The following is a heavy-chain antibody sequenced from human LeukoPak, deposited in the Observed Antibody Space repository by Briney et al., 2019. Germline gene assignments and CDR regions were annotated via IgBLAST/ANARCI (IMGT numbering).Heavy chain of an antibody. CDR1: GFTFSDYD. D-gene: IGHD6-19*01. CDR2: IRSSANAI. J-gene: IGHJ4*02. V-gene: IGHV3-48*01. CDR3: AKDHMAGYFDY. Sequence: GGSLRLSCEATGFTFSDYDFNWVRQAPGKGLEWIAFIRSSANAIYYADSVKGRFTISRDNSKNTLYLQMNSLGAEDTAVYYCAKDHMAGYFDYWGQGTLVTVSS.